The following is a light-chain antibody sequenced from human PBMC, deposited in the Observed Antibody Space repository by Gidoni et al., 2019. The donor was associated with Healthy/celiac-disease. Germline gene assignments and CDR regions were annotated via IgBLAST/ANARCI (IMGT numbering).Light chain of an antibody. Sequence: DIQLTQSPSFLSASVGDRVTITCRASQGISSYLAWYQQKPGKAPKLLIYAASTLQSGVPLRFSGSGSGTEFTLTISSLQPEDFATYYCQQLNSYSYTFGQGTKLEIK. CDR2: AAS. V-gene: IGKV1-9*01. CDR3: QQLNSYSYT. CDR1: QGISSY. J-gene: IGKJ2*01.